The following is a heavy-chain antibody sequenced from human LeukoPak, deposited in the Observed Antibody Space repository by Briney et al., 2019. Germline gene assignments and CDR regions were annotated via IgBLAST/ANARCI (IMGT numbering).Heavy chain of an antibody. Sequence: SETLSLTCAVYGGSFSGYYWSWIRQPPGKGLEWIGEINHSGSTNYNPSLKSRVTISVDTSKNQFSLKLSSVTAADTAVYYCARVSGVAIHWGQGTLVTVSS. CDR2: INHSGST. CDR3: ARVSGVAIH. V-gene: IGHV4-34*01. CDR1: GGSFSGYY. D-gene: IGHD5-12*01. J-gene: IGHJ4*02.